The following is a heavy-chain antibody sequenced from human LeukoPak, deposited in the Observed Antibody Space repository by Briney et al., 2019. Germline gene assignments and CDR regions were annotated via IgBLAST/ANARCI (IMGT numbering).Heavy chain of an antibody. Sequence: SETLSLTCTVSGGSISSGDYYWSWIRQPPGKGLEWIGYIYYSGSTYYNPPLKSRVTISVDTSKNQFSLKLSSVTAADTAVYYCARASARWYYYGMDVWGQGTTVTVSS. CDR2: IYYSGST. CDR1: GGSISSGDYY. J-gene: IGHJ6*02. CDR3: ARASARWYYYGMDV. V-gene: IGHV4-30-4*01. D-gene: IGHD2-15*01.